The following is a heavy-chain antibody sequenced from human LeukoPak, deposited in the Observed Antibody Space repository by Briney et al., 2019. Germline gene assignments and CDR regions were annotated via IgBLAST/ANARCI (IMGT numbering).Heavy chain of an antibody. Sequence: GGSLRLSCAASGFTFTNYWMSWVRQAPGKGLEWVANIKEDGNEKYYVDSVKGRFTISRDNAKNSLYLQMNSLRAEDTAVYYCARDLRAGGYGFDWGQGTLVTVSS. D-gene: IGHD5-18*01. J-gene: IGHJ4*02. CDR3: ARDLRAGGYGFD. CDR2: IKEDGNEK. CDR1: GFTFTNYW. V-gene: IGHV3-7*01.